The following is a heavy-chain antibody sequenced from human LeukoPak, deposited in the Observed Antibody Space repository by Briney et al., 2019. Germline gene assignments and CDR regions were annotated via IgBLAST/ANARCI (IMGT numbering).Heavy chain of an antibody. J-gene: IGHJ4*02. Sequence: KPGGSLRLSCAASGFTFSDYYMSWIRQAPGKGLEWVSYISSSGSTIYYADSVKGRFTISRDNSKNTLYLQMNSLRAEDTAVYYCARLKANRSGWYYFDYWGQGTLVTVSS. CDR2: ISSSGSTI. V-gene: IGHV3-11*01. D-gene: IGHD6-19*01. CDR1: GFTFSDYY. CDR3: ARLKANRSGWYYFDY.